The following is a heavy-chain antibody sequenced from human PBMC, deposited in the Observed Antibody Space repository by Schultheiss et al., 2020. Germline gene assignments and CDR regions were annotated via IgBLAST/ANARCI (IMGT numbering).Heavy chain of an antibody. J-gene: IGHJ6*02. CDR3: ARDRISVTPVTPGKNRDSYGMDV. V-gene: IGHV3-15*01. CDR2: IKSKTDGGTT. Sequence: GGSLRLSCAASGFTFSDHYMDWVRQAPGKGLEWVGRIKSKTDGGTTDYAAPVKGRFTISRDDSKNTLYLQMNSLKTEDTALYHCARDRISVTPVTPGKNRDSYGMDVWGQGTTVTVSS. CDR1: GFTFSDHY. D-gene: IGHD3-3*02.